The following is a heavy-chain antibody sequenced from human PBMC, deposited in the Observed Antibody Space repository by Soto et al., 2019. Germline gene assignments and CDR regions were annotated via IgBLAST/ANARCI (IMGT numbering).Heavy chain of an antibody. D-gene: IGHD6-19*01. Sequence: SETLSLTCTVSGGSISSSSYYWGWIRQPPGKGLEWIGSIYYSGSTYYNPSLKSRVTISVDTSKNQFSLKLSSVTAADTAVYYCARRVLLAVAGTTDYRGQGTLVTVSS. V-gene: IGHV4-39*01. CDR2: IYYSGST. CDR3: ARRVLLAVAGTTDY. J-gene: IGHJ4*02. CDR1: GGSISSSSYY.